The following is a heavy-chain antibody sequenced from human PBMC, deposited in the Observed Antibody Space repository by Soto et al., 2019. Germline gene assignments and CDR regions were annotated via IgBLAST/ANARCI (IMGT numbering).Heavy chain of an antibody. V-gene: IGHV3-23*01. D-gene: IGHD6-13*01. CDR1: GFTFSSYA. CDR2: ISGSGGST. J-gene: IGHJ4*02. CDR3: AKEYSSSWYGGEFDY. Sequence: GGSLRLSCAASGFTFSSYAMSWVRQAPGKGLEWVSAISGSGGSTYYADSVKGRFPISRDNSKNTLYLQMNSLRAEDTAVYYCAKEYSSSWYGGEFDYWGQGTLVTVSS.